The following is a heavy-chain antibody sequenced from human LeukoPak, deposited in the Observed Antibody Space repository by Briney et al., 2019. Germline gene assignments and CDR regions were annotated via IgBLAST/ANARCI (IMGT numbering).Heavy chain of an antibody. CDR2: INPNSGGT. J-gene: IGHJ4*02. CDR3: ARSFLSRYCTNGVCWFDY. Sequence: ASVKVSCKASGYTFTGYYMHWVRQAPGQGLEWMGWINPNSGGTNYAQKFQGRVTVTRDTSISTAYMELSRLRSDDTAVYYCARSFLSRYCTNGVCWFDYWGQGTLVTVSS. CDR1: GYTFTGYY. D-gene: IGHD2-8*01. V-gene: IGHV1-2*02.